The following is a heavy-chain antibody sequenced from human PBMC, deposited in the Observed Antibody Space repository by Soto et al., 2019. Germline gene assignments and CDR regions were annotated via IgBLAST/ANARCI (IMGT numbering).Heavy chain of an antibody. D-gene: IGHD3-22*01. CDR3: ARDNYDSSGYYYYFLDY. V-gene: IGHV3-74*01. CDR1: GFTFSSYW. Sequence: GGSLRLSCAASGFTFSSYWMHWVRQAPGKGLVWVSRIFVGGSSTSYADSVKGRFTVSRDNAQNSLFLLMNSLRAEDTAVYYSARDNYDSSGYYYYFLDYWGQGTLVTVSS. J-gene: IGHJ4*02. CDR2: IFVGGSST.